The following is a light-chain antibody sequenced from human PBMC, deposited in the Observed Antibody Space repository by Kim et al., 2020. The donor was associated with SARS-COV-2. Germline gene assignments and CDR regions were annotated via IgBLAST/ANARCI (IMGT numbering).Light chain of an antibody. CDR2: DAA. V-gene: IGKV3-11*01. CDR3: QQRGSWPPALT. CDR1: HNVGLN. Sequence: PGESATRSCRASHNVGLNLAWYPQTPGQPPRLLIYDAAMRAAGIPDRFSGSRSGTDFTLTIGSLAPEDFAIYYCQQRGSWPPALTFGGGTKLEI. J-gene: IGKJ4*01.